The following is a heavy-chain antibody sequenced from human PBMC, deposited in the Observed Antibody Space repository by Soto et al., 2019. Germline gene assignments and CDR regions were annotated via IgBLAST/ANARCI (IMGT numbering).Heavy chain of an antibody. CDR2: ISYDGSNK. Sequence: GGALRLSCAASGFTFSSYGIHWGRQAPGKGLEWVAVISYDGSNKYYADSVKGRFTISRDNSKNTLYLQMNSLRAEDTAVYYCAKESSGSYSPLFDYWGQGTLVTVSS. CDR3: AKESSGSYSPLFDY. J-gene: IGHJ4*02. CDR1: GFTFSSYG. V-gene: IGHV3-30*18. D-gene: IGHD1-26*01.